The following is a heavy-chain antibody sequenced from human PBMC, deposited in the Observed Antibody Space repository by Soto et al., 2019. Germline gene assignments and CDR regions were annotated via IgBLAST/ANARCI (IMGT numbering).Heavy chain of an antibody. CDR3: AREFLDIVVVPAELYYYYMDV. CDR2: IWYDGSNK. CDR1: GFTFSSYG. Sequence: ESGGGVVQPGRSLRLSCAASGFTFSSYGMHWVRQAPGKGLEWVAVIWYDGSNKYYADSVKGRFTISRDNSKNTLYLQMNSLRAEDTAVYYCAREFLDIVVVPAELYYYYMDVWGKGTTVTVSS. J-gene: IGHJ6*03. V-gene: IGHV3-33*01. D-gene: IGHD2-2*03.